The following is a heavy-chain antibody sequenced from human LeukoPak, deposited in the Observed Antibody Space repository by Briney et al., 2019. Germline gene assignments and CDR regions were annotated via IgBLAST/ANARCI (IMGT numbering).Heavy chain of an antibody. J-gene: IGHJ4*02. V-gene: IGHV4-59*02. CDR2: MYYSGST. CDR3: ARVMTRSSSPPDY. Sequence: PSETLSLTCTVSGGSVSSYYWSWIRQPPGKGLEWIGYMYYSGSTNYNPSLKSRVTISIDTSKNQFSLKLNSVTAADTAVYYCARVMTRSSSPPDYWGQGTLVTVSS. CDR1: GGSVSSYY. D-gene: IGHD6-6*01.